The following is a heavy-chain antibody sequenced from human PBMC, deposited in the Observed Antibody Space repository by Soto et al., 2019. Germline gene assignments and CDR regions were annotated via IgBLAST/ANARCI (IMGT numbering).Heavy chain of an antibody. CDR2: IYYSGST. CDR1: GGSISSGGYY. D-gene: IGHD4-17*01. J-gene: IGHJ3*02. CDR3: ARDKWTTGFRGAFDI. V-gene: IGHV4-31*03. Sequence: QVQLQESGPGLVKPSQTLSLICTVSGGSISSGGYYWSWIRQHPGKGLEWIGYIYYSGSTYYNPSLKSRVTISVDTSKNQFSLKLSSVTAADTAVYYCARDKWTTGFRGAFDIWGQGTMVTVSS.